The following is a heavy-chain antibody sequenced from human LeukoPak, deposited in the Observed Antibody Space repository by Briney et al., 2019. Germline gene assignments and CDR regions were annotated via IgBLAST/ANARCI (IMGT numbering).Heavy chain of an antibody. V-gene: IGHV4-61*02. D-gene: IGHD3/OR15-3a*01. CDR3: ARQTGSGLFILP. Sequence: SQTLSLTCTVSGGSISSGSYYWSWIRQPAGKGLEWIGRIYTSGSTNYNPSLKSQVSISIDTSKNQFSLRLTSVTAADTAVYYCARQTGSGLFILPGGQGTLVTVSS. CDR1: GGSISSGSYY. CDR2: IYTSGST. J-gene: IGHJ4*02.